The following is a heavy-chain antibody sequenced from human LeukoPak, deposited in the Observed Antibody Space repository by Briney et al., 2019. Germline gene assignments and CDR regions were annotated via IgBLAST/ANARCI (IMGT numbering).Heavy chain of an antibody. CDR3: ARDPSADAFDI. Sequence: ASVKVSCKASGYTFTGYYMHWILQAPGQGLEWMGWINPNSGGTKYEQKFQGRVTMTRDTSISTAYMELGRLRSDDTAVYYCARDPSADAFDIWGQGTMVTVSS. V-gene: IGHV1-2*02. CDR2: INPNSGGT. D-gene: IGHD6-6*01. J-gene: IGHJ3*02. CDR1: GYTFTGYY.